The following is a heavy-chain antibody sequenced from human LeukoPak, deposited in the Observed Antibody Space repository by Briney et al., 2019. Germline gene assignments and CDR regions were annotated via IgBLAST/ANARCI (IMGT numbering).Heavy chain of an antibody. CDR3: AKDSRYCSGGSCYYYYYMDV. CDR2: IRYDGSNK. D-gene: IGHD2-15*01. J-gene: IGHJ6*03. CDR1: GFTFSSYG. V-gene: IGHV3-30*02. Sequence: GGSLRLSCAASGFTFSSYGMHWVRQAPGKGLEWVAFIRYDGSNKYYADSVKGRFTISRDNSKNTLYLQMNSLRAEDTAVYYCAKDSRYCSGGSCYYYYYMDVWGKGTTVTISS.